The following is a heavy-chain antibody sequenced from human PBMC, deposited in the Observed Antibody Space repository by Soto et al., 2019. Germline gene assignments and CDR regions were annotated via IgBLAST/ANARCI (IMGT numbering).Heavy chain of an antibody. CDR3: ARGPEGEFDY. CDR1: GYSVSSISAA. V-gene: IGHV6-1*01. J-gene: IGHJ4*02. Sequence: SHTLSLPCAISGYSVSSISAAWNLIRQSPSRGLEWLGRTYYRSKWYNDYAVSVKSRITINPDTSKNQFSLQLNSVTPEDTAVYYCARGPEGEFDYWGQGTLVTVSS. D-gene: IGHD3-10*01. CDR2: TYYRSKWYN.